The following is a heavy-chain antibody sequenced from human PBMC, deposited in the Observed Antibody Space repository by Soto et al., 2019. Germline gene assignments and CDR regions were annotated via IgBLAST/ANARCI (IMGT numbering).Heavy chain of an antibody. J-gene: IGHJ1*01. CDR2: INHSGST. CDR1: GGSFSGYY. V-gene: IGHV4-34*01. D-gene: IGHD6-6*01. Sequence: QVQLQQWGAGLLKPSETLSLTCAVYGGSFSGYYWSWIRQPPGKGLEWIGEINHSGSTNYNPSLKSRVTISVDTSKNQFSLKLSSVTAADTAVYYCARRGSSSKYFQHWGQGTLVTVSS. CDR3: ARRGSSSKYFQH.